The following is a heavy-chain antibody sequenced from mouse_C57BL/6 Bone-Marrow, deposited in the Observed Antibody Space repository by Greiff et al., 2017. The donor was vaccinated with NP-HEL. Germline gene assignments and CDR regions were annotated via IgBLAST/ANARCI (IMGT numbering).Heavy chain of an antibody. CDR2: IDPENGDT. D-gene: IGHD2-4*01. CDR1: GFNIKDDY. V-gene: IGHV14-4*01. J-gene: IGHJ3*01. Sequence: VQLQQSGAELVRPGASVKLSCTASGFNIKDDYMHWVKQRPEQGLEWIGWIDPENGDTEYASKFQGKATITADTSSNTAYLQLSSLTSEDTAVYYCTTRDYAGAWFAYWGQGTLVTVSA. CDR3: TTRDYAGAWFAY.